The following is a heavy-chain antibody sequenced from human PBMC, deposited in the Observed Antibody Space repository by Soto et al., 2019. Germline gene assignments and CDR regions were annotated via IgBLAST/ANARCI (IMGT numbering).Heavy chain of an antibody. Sequence: QVQLVQSGTEVKKPGASVKVSCKASGYTFNSYGISWVRQAPGQGLEWMGWISPYDDNTNYAQNLQGRVTMTTDTSTRTAYMELGSLRSDDTAVYYCARGGYYDSRGSRNYHYYGMDAWGQGTTVTVS. CDR3: ARGGYYDSRGSRNYHYYGMDA. CDR2: ISPYDDNT. D-gene: IGHD3-22*01. CDR1: GYTFNSYG. V-gene: IGHV1-18*01. J-gene: IGHJ6*02.